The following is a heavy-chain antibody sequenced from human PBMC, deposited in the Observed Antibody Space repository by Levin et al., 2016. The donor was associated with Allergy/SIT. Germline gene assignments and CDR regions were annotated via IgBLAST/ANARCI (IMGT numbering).Heavy chain of an antibody. Sequence: GESLKISCKGSGYSFTSYWISWVRQMPGKGLEWMGRIDPSDSYTNYSPSFQGHVTISADKSISTAYLQWSSLKASDTAMYYCARHQPGYSSGGFLDYWGQGTLVTVSS. D-gene: IGHD6-19*01. V-gene: IGHV5-10-1*01. CDR2: IDPSDSYT. CDR1: GYSFTSYW. J-gene: IGHJ4*02. CDR3: ARHQPGYSSGGFLDY.